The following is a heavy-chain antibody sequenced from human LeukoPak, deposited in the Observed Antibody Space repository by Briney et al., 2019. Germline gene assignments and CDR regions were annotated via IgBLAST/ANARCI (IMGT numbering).Heavy chain of an antibody. D-gene: IGHD2-15*01. CDR3: ARVDPWDSMVAYYYYYYMDV. Sequence: GGSLRLSCAASGFTFSSYWMSWVRQAPGKGLGWVANIKQDGSEKYYVDSVKGRFTISRDNAKNSLYLQMNSLRAEDTAVYYCARVDPWDSMVAYYYYYYMDVWGKGTTVTVSS. CDR1: GFTFSSYW. J-gene: IGHJ6*03. CDR2: IKQDGSEK. V-gene: IGHV3-7*01.